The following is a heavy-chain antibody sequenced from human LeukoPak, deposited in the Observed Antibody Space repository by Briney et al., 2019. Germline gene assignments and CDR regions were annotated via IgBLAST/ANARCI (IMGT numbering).Heavy chain of an antibody. D-gene: IGHD1-26*01. Sequence: GGSQRLSCAASGFTFSSYWMSWVRQAPGKGLEWVANIKQDGSEKYYVDSVKGRFTISRDNAKNSLYLQMNSLRAEDTAVYYCARAPRWELPYFDYWGQGTLVTVSS. V-gene: IGHV3-7*01. CDR3: ARAPRWELPYFDY. CDR2: IKQDGSEK. CDR1: GFTFSSYW. J-gene: IGHJ4*02.